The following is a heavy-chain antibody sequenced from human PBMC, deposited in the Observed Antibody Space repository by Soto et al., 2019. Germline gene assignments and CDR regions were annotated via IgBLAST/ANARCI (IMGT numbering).Heavy chain of an antibody. CDR1: GFTFSNYG. J-gene: IGHJ4*02. D-gene: IGHD6-13*01. CDR3: AKDPGYSNSWPFDY. CDR2: ISYDASDT. Sequence: QVQLVESGGGVVQPGRSLRLSCAASGFTFSNYGMHWVRQAPGKGLEWVAVISYDASDTYYADSVKGRFTISRDNSKNTLFLQMNCLRTDDTAVYYCAKDPGYSNSWPFDYWGQGTLVTVSS. V-gene: IGHV3-30*18.